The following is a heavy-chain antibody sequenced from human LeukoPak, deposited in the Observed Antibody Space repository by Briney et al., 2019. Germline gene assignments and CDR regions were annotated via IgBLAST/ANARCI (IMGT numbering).Heavy chain of an antibody. J-gene: IGHJ4*02. CDR1: GGSINATTYS. V-gene: IGHV4-39*01. CDR3: ARHDCSGTICRSFDY. CDR2: IHYTGSA. Sequence: PSETLSLTCTVSGGSINATTYSWGWIRQPPGKGLEWIGSIHYTGSAYFSPSLESRVTMSVDTSKNQFSLQLTSVAAADTAVYFCARHDCSGTICRSFDYWGQGSLVTVSS. D-gene: IGHD2-2*01.